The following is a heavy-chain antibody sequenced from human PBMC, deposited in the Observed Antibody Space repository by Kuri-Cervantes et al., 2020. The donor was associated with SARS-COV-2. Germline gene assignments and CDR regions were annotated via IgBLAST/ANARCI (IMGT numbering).Heavy chain of an antibody. V-gene: IGHV1-8*02. CDR2: MNPNSGNT. D-gene: IGHD4-11*01. CDR1: GHTFTSYD. CDR3: ATHDYSNYEEYWFDP. Sequence: ASVKVSCKASGHTFTSYDINWVRQATGQGLEWMGWMNPNSGNTGYAQKFQGRVTMTEDTSTDTAYMELSSLRSEDTAVYYCATHDYSNYEEYWFDPWGQGTLVTVSS. J-gene: IGHJ5*02.